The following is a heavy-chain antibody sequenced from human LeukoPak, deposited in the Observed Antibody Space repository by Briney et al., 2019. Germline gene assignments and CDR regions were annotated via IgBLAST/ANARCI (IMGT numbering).Heavy chain of an antibody. D-gene: IGHD5-24*01. CDR3: ARATHLDVEP. CDR2: INHSGST. V-gene: IGHV4-34*01. Sequence: PGGSLRLSCAASGFTVSSNYMSWVRQPPGKGLEWIGEINHSGSTNYNPSLKSRVTISVDTSKNQFSLKLSSVTAADTAVYYCARATHLDVEPWGQGTLVTVSS. CDR1: GFTVSSNY. J-gene: IGHJ5*02.